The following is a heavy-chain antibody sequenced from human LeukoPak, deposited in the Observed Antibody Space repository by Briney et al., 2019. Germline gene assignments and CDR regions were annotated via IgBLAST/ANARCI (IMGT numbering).Heavy chain of an antibody. CDR2: ISSSGYTR. D-gene: IGHD2-21*01. CDR1: GFNFSSSE. J-gene: IGHJ4*02. Sequence: GGSLRLSCSASGFNFSSSEMNWVRQAPGKGLEWVSYISSSGYTRFYADSVKGRFTISRDNAKNSLYLQMNSLRGEDTALYYCARERGVSHPFDYWGQGTLVTVSS. CDR3: ARERGVSHPFDY. V-gene: IGHV3-48*03.